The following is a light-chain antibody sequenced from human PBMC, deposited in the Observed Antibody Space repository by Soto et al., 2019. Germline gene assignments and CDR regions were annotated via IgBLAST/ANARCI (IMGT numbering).Light chain of an antibody. CDR2: EVS. J-gene: IGLJ1*01. Sequence: QSVLTQPASVSGSPGQSITISCTGTSSDVGTYNYVSWYQHHPGKAPKLIIYEVSNRPSGVSNRFSGSKSGSTASLTISGLQAEDEADYHCTSYTRDTALVFGT. CDR3: TSYTRDTALV. V-gene: IGLV2-14*01. CDR1: SSDVGTYNY.